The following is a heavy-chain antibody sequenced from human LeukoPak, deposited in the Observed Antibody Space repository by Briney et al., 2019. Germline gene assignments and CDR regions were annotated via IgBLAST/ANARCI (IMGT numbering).Heavy chain of an antibody. CDR3: ARDLSVYDFWSSQQGPGVYYFDY. Sequence: PGGSLRLSCAASGFTFSSYSMNWVRQAPGKGLEWVSSISSSSSYIYYADSVKGRFTISRDNAKNSLYLQMNSLRAEDTAVYYCARDLSVYDFWSSQQGPGVYYFDYWGQGTLVTVSS. D-gene: IGHD3-3*01. CDR2: ISSSSSYI. V-gene: IGHV3-21*01. CDR1: GFTFSSYS. J-gene: IGHJ4*02.